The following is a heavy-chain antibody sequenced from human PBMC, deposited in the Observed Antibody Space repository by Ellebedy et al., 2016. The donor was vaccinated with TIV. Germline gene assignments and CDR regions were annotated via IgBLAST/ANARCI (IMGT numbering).Heavy chain of an antibody. V-gene: IGHV3-33*08. J-gene: IGHJ4*02. D-gene: IGHD3-10*01. CDR1: GFTFSSYA. CDR2: IWYDGSYK. Sequence: GESLKISCAASGFTFSSYAMTWVRQAPGKGLEWVAVIWYDGSYKYYADSVKGRFTISRDNSNNTLYLQINSLRAEDTAVYYCTREGVGGFDHWGQGTLVTVSS. CDR3: TREGVGGFDH.